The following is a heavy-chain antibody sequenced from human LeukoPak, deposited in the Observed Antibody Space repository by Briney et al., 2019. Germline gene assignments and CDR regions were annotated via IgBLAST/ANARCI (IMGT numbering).Heavy chain of an antibody. D-gene: IGHD1-1*01. CDR1: GGTFSSYA. CDR3: ARGNWNPLGRTVSQVDY. J-gene: IGHJ4*02. Sequence: ASVKVSCKASGGTFSSYAISWVRQAPGQGLEWMGGIIPIFGTANYAQKFQGRVTITADKSTSTAYMELSSLRSEDTAVYYCARGNWNPLGRTVSQVDYWGQGTLVTVSS. CDR2: IIPIFGTA. V-gene: IGHV1-69*06.